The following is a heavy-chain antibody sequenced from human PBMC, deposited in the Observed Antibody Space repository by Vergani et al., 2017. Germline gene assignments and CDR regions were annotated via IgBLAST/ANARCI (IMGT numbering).Heavy chain of an antibody. V-gene: IGHV4-34*01. CDR3: ARQVGLGAGTSFDY. CDR2: INHSGST. CDR1: GGSFRGYY. D-gene: IGHD3-10*01. J-gene: IGHJ4*02. Sequence: QVQLQESGPGLVKPWETLSLTCPVFGGSFRGYYWSWIRQPPGKGLEWIGEINHSGSTNYNPSLKSRVTISGDTSKNQFSLKLSSVTAADTAVYYCARQVGLGAGTSFDYWGQGTLVTVSS.